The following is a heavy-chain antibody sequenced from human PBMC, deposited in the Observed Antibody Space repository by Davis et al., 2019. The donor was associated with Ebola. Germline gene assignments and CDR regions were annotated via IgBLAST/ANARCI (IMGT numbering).Heavy chain of an antibody. J-gene: IGHJ5*02. CDR1: GYTFTYYY. CDR3: ARDGYGSGSYLFDP. V-gene: IGHV1-2*02. Sequence: SVNVSCKASGYTFTYYYMHWVRHAPGQVLEWMGWINPNSGGTNYAQKFQGRVTMTRDTSISTAYMELSRLRSDDTAVYYCARDGYGSGSYLFDPWGQGTLVTVSS. D-gene: IGHD3-10*01. CDR2: INPNSGGT.